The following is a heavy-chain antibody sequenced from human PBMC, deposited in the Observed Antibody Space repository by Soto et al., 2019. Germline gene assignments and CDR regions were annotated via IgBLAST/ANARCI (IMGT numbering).Heavy chain of an antibody. CDR2: INPSGGST. Sequence: ASVKVSCKASGYTFTNYYIHWVRQAPGQGLEWMGIINPSGGSTSYAQKFQGRVTMTRDTSTSTVYMELSSLRSEDTAVYYCAREGDTAMVTPHFDYWGQGTLVTVSS. CDR1: GYTFTNYY. V-gene: IGHV1-46*01. CDR3: AREGDTAMVTPHFDY. J-gene: IGHJ4*02. D-gene: IGHD5-18*01.